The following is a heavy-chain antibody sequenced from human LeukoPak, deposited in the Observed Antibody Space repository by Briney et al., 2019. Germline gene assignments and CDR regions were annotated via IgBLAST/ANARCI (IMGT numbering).Heavy chain of an antibody. CDR1: GFTFSSYG. Sequence: GGSLRLSCAASGFTFSSYGMHWVRQAPGKGLEWVTVISYDGSKKYYADSVKGRFTISRDNSKNTLYLQMNSLRVEDTAVHYCAKGGLWFGNLLVPLWGQGTLVTVSS. V-gene: IGHV3-30*18. CDR2: ISYDGSKK. CDR3: AKGGLWFGNLLVPL. D-gene: IGHD3-10*01. J-gene: IGHJ4*02.